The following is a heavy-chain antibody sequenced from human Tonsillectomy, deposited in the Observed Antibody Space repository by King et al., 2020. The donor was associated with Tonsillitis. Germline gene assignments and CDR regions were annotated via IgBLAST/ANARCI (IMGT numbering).Heavy chain of an antibody. CDR1: GFSLSNARMG. J-gene: IGHJ6*02. V-gene: IGHV2-26*01. D-gene: IGHD2-21*02. Sequence: VTLKESGPVLVKPPETLTLTCTVSGFSLSNARMGVSWIRQPPGKALEWLAHIFSNDEKSYSTSLKSRLTISKDTSKSQVVLTMTNMDPVDTATYYCARTTLQAYCGGDCYSGGDYYYGMDVWGQGTTVTVSS. CDR3: ARTTLQAYCGGDCYSGGDYYYGMDV. CDR2: IFSNDEK.